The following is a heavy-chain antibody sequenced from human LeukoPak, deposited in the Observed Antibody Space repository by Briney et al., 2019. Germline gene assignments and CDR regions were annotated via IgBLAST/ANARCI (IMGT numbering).Heavy chain of an antibody. J-gene: IGHJ3*02. V-gene: IGHV4-39*01. D-gene: IGHD5-12*01. CDR1: GGSISSSSYY. CDR3: ARSDSGYDWGAFDI. CDR2: IYYSGSI. Sequence: PSETLSLTCTVSGGSISSSSYYWGWIRQPPGKGLEWIGSIYYSGSIYYNPSLKSRVTISVDTSKNQFSLKLNSVTAADTAVYYCARSDSGYDWGAFDIWGQGTMVTVSS.